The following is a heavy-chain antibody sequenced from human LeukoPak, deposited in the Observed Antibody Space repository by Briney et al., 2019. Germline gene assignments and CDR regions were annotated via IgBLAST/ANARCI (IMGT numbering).Heavy chain of an antibody. V-gene: IGHV1-69*13. CDR1: GYTFTSYG. CDR2: IIPIFGTA. D-gene: IGHD3-3*01. Sequence: EASVKVSCKASGYTFTSYGISWVRQAPGQGLEWMGGIIPIFGTANYAQKFQGRVTITADESTSTAYMELSSLRSEDTAVYYCARDVPSADWGQGTLVTVSS. CDR3: ARDVPSAD. J-gene: IGHJ4*02.